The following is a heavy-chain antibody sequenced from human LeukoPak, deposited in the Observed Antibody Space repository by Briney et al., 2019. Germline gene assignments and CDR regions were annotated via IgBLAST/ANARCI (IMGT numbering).Heavy chain of an antibody. CDR1: GFTFSSYA. V-gene: IGHV3-23*01. CDR3: VSAPSYRLTYYFDY. Sequence: GGSLRLSCAASGFTFSSYAMSWVRQAPGKGLEWVSAISGSGGSTCYADSVKGRFTISRDNSKNTLYLQMNSLRAEDTAVYYCVSAPSYRLTYYFDYWGQGTLVTVSS. D-gene: IGHD3-16*02. J-gene: IGHJ4*02. CDR2: ISGSGGST.